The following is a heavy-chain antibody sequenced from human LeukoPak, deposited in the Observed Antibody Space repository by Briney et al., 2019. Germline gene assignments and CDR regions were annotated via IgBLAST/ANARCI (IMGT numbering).Heavy chain of an antibody. J-gene: IGHJ4*02. D-gene: IGHD6-19*01. CDR3: ARQQSQWPGRYFDY. Sequence: SETLSLTCTVSGGSISSYYWSWIRQPPGKGLEWIGYIYYSGSTNYNPSLKSRVTISVDTSKNQFSLKLSSVTAADTAVYYCARQQSQWPGRYFDYWGQGTLVISSS. V-gene: IGHV4-59*08. CDR1: GGSISSYY. CDR2: IYYSGST.